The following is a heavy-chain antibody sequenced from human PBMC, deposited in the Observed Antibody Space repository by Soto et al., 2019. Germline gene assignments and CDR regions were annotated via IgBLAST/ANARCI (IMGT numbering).Heavy chain of an antibody. Sequence: EVQLVESGGGLVQPGGSLRVSCAASGFTFSDHYMDWVRQAPGKGLEWVGRIRNKPKNYTTEYAASVKGRFTVSRDXXNNSLFLQMNSLKTADAAVYYCARSRVPAHRDFDYWGQGTLVTVSS. CDR3: ARSRVPAHRDFDY. CDR2: IRNKPKNYTT. V-gene: IGHV3-72*01. J-gene: IGHJ4*02. D-gene: IGHD2-2*01. CDR1: GFTFSDHY.